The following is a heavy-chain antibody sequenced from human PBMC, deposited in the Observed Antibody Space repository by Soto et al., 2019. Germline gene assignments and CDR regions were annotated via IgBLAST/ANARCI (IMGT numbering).Heavy chain of an antibody. CDR1: GFSFSDYA. Sequence: PGGFLRLSCAASGFSFSDYAMRWVRQAPGKGLEWGSVISESGGSTHYADSVRGRFTVSRDNSKNSLSLRMNSLRDEETAVYFCPKRSPYSSGWYSPIFDYWGQGALVTVSS. CDR3: PKRSPYSSGWYSPIFDY. CDR2: ISESGGST. V-gene: IGHV3-23*01. D-gene: IGHD6-13*01. J-gene: IGHJ4*02.